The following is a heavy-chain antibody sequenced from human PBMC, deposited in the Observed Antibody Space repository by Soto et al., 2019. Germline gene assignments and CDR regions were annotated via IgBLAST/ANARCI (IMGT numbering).Heavy chain of an antibody. CDR1: GGSISSYY. CDR3: ARQRFGPLPALVAV. Sequence: QVQLQESGPGLVKPSETLSLSCTVSGGSISSYYWSWFRQSPGKRMEWIGYVHHSWGPSYNPSLQTRVPTSLDPSTCQFSLTVPSLPAPGPPVSSCARQRFGPLPALVAVWRQRPTVTVSS. J-gene: IGHJ6*02. V-gene: IGHV4-59*08. D-gene: IGHD3-10*01. CDR2: VHHSWGP.